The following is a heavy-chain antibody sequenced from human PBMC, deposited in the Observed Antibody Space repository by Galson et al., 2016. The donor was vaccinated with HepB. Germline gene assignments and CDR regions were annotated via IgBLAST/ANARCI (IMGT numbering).Heavy chain of an antibody. J-gene: IGHJ4*02. CDR1: GFTFSRYD. D-gene: IGHD3-16*01. CDR3: AKDWVDYDDS. CDR2: IRFDGATT. Sequence: SLRLSCAASGFTFSRYDMSWVRQAPGKGLEWVSGIRFDGATTKYADSVKGRFSVSRDNSKNTLYLQMNSLRAGDTAVYFGAKDWVDYDDSWGQGTLVTVSS. V-gene: IGHV3-23*01.